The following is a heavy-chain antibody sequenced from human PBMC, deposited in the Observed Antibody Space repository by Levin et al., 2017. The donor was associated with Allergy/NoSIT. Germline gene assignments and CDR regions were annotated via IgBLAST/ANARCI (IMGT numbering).Heavy chain of an antibody. V-gene: IGHV1-2*04. J-gene: IGHJ6*02. D-gene: IGHD2-8*01. CDR1: GYTFTAYY. CDR2: INPNSGAT. Sequence: GESLKISCKASGYTFTAYYIHWVRQAPGQGLEWMAWINPNSGATTYAQKFQGWVTVTWDTSITTAYMELSSLRSYGTAVYYCAREKMAGAAGMDVWGQGTTVTVSS. CDR3: AREKMAGAAGMDV.